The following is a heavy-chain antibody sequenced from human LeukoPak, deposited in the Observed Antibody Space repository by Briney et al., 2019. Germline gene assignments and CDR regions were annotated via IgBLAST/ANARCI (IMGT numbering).Heavy chain of an antibody. CDR3: ARVFEVGGSSLDFQH. V-gene: IGHV3-48*01. Sequence: GGSLRLSCAASGFTFSSYSMNWVRQAPGKGLEWVSYISSSSSTIYYADSVKGRFTISRDNAKNSLYLQMNSLRAEDTAVYYCARVFEVGGSSLDFQHWGQGTLVTVSP. J-gene: IGHJ1*01. CDR1: GFTFSSYS. CDR2: ISSSSSTI. D-gene: IGHD1-26*01.